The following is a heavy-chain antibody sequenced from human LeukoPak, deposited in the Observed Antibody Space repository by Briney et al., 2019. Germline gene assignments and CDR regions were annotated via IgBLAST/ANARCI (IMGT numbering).Heavy chain of an antibody. CDR2: IYYSGST. J-gene: IGHJ4*02. V-gene: IGHV4-34*01. CDR3: ARVRFGELLFDYFDY. CDR1: GGSFSAYY. Sequence: PSETLSLTCAVYGGSFSAYYWGWIRQPPGKGLEWIGSIYYSGSTYYNPSLESRVTISVDTSKNQFSLKLSSVTAADTAVYYCARVRFGELLFDYFDYWGQGTLVTVSS. D-gene: IGHD3-10*01.